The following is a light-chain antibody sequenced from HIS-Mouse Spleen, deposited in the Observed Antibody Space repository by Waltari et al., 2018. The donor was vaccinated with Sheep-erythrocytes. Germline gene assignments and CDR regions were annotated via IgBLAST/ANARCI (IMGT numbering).Light chain of an antibody. CDR3: QQLNSYPHT. Sequence: DIQLTQSPSFLSASVGDRVTITCRASQGISRYLSWYQQQPGKAPKLLIYAASTLQSGVPSRFSGSGSGTEFTLTISSLQPEDFATYYCQQLNSYPHTFGQGTKLEIK. CDR2: AAS. V-gene: IGKV1-9*01. CDR1: QGISRY. J-gene: IGKJ2*01.